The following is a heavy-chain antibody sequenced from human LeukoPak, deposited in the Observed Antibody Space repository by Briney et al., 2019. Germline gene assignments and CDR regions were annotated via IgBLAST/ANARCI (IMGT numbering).Heavy chain of an antibody. V-gene: IGHV1-46*01. Sequence: ASVKVSCKASGYTFTSYYMHWVRQAPGQGLEWMGIINPSGGSTSYAQKFQGRVTMTRDMSTSTVYMELSSLRSEDTAVYYCARRYGSGSYWAYYFDYWGQGTLVTVSS. CDR2: INPSGGST. J-gene: IGHJ4*02. D-gene: IGHD3-10*01. CDR1: GYTFTSYY. CDR3: ARRYGSGSYWAYYFDY.